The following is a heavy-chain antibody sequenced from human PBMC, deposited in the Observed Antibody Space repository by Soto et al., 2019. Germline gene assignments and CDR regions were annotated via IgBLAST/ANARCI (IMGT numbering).Heavy chain of an antibody. CDR3: ARVGDHTSYYYYYGMDV. D-gene: IGHD2-21*02. J-gene: IGHJ6*02. CDR1: GGSISSGDYY. CDR2: IYYSGST. V-gene: IGHV4-30-4*01. Sequence: PSETLSLTCTVSGGSISSGDYYWSWIRQPPGKGLEWIGYIYYSGSTYYNPSLKSRVTISVDTSKNQFSLKLSSVTAADTAVYYCARVGDHTSYYYYYGMDVWGQGTTVTVSS.